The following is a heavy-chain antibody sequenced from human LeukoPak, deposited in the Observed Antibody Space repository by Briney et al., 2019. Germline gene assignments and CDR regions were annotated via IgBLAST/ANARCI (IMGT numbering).Heavy chain of an antibody. D-gene: IGHD3-10*01. CDR1: GGSISTSNYY. Sequence: PSETLSLTCTVSGGSISTSNYYWGWIRQPPGKGLEWIGNIFYSGSTYYSPSLKSRVTISVDTSKNQFSLKLSSVTAADTAVYYCARLHPPWFGELVWFDPWGQGTLVTVSS. CDR3: ARLHPPWFGELVWFDP. V-gene: IGHV4-39*01. CDR2: IFYSGST. J-gene: IGHJ5*02.